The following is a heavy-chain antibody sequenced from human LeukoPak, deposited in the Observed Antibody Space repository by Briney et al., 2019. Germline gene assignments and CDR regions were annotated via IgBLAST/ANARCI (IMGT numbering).Heavy chain of an antibody. D-gene: IGHD2-15*01. CDR1: GGSFSGYY. J-gene: IGHJ4*02. Sequence: SETLSLTCAVYGGSFSGYYWSWLRQPPGKGLEWIGEINHSGSTNYNPSLKSRVTISVDTSKNQFSLKLSSVTAADTAVYYCARRVLGYCSGGSCYGGHFDYWGQGTLVTVSS. CDR3: ARRVLGYCSGGSCYGGHFDY. V-gene: IGHV4-34*01. CDR2: INHSGST.